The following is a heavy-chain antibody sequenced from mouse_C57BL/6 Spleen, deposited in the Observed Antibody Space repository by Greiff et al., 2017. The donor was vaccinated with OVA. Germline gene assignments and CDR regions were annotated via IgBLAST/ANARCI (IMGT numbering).Heavy chain of an antibody. Sequence: QVQLQQSGAELVKPGASVKMSCKASGYTFTSYWITWVKQRPGQGLEWIGDIYPGSGSTNYNEKFKSKATLTVDTSSSTAYMQLSSLTSEDSAVYYCARKFYYYGSSYWYFDVWGTGTTVTVSS. J-gene: IGHJ1*03. CDR3: ARKFYYYGSSYWYFDV. D-gene: IGHD1-1*01. CDR2: IYPGSGST. V-gene: IGHV1-55*01. CDR1: GYTFTSYW.